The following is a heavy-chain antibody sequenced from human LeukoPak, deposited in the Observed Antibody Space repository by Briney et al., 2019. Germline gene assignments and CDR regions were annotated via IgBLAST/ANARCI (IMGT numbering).Heavy chain of an antibody. CDR2: ISSSSSNI. V-gene: IGHV3-21*01. J-gene: IGHJ4*02. D-gene: IGHD3-22*01. Sequence: GXSLRLSCAASGFTFSSYSMNWVRQAPGKGLEWVSSISSSSSNIYYADSGKGGFTISRDKEKNSLYLQMNSLRAEDTAVYYFATGSGYSDYWGQGTLVTVSS. CDR1: GFTFSSYS. CDR3: ATGSGYSDY.